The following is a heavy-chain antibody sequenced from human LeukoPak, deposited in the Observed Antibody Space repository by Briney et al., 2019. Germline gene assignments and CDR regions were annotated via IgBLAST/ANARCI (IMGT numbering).Heavy chain of an antibody. D-gene: IGHD1-7*01. CDR1: GGSFSGYY. J-gene: IGHJ4*02. CDR2: INHSGST. CDR3: ARAPEL. Sequence: SETLSLTCAVYGGSFSGYYWSWIRQPPGKGLEWIGEINHSGSTNYDPSLKSRVTISVDTSKNQFSLKLSSVTAADTAVYYCARAPELWGQGTLVTVSS. V-gene: IGHV4-34*01.